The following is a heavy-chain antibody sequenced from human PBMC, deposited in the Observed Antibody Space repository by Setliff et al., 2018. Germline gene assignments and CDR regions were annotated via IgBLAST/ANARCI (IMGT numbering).Heavy chain of an antibody. J-gene: IGHJ5*02. CDR2: IYYSGST. Sequence: PSETLSLTCTVSGGSISSHYWSWIRQPPGKGLEWIGYIYYSGSTNYNPSLKSRVTISVDTSKNQFSLKLSSVTAADTAVYYCARGANYGGWFDPWGQGTLVTVSS. V-gene: IGHV4-59*11. D-gene: IGHD4-17*01. CDR1: GGSISSHY. CDR3: ARGANYGGWFDP.